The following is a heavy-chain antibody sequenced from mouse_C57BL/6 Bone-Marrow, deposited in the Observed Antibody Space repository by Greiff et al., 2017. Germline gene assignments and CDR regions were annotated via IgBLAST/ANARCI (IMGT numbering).Heavy chain of an antibody. J-gene: IGHJ4*01. V-gene: IGHV2-5*01. CDR3: AKGRWSYAMDY. Sequence: VKVEESGPGLVQPSQSLSITCTVSGFSLTSYGVHWVRQSPGKGLEWLGVIWRGGSTDYNAAFMSRLSITKDNSKSQVFFKMNSLQADDTAIYYCAKGRWSYAMDYWGQGTSVTVSS. D-gene: IGHD1-1*02. CDR2: IWRGGST. CDR1: GFSLTSYG.